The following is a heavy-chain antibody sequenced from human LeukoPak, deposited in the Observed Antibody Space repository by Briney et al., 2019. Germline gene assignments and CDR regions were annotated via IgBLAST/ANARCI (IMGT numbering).Heavy chain of an antibody. Sequence: PSETLSLTCAVSGGSISSGGYSWSWIRQPPGKGLEWIGYIYHSGSTYYNPSLKSRVTISVDRSKNQLSLKLSSVTAADTAVYYCARDYYDSSGYPRIYYGMDVWGQGTTVTVSS. CDR3: ARDYYDSSGYPRIYYGMDV. CDR1: GGSISSGGYS. V-gene: IGHV4-30-2*01. J-gene: IGHJ6*02. D-gene: IGHD3-22*01. CDR2: IYHSGST.